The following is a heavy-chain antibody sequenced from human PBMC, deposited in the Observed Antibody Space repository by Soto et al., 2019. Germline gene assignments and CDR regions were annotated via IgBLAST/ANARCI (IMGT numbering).Heavy chain of an antibody. CDR3: ATDHTIFGVAPGFDP. V-gene: IGHV1-18*01. D-gene: IGHD3-3*01. CDR1: GYTFTSYG. CDR2: ISAYNGNT. Sequence: APVKVSCKASGYTFTSYGISWVRQAPGQGLEWMGWISAYNGNTNYAQKLQGRVTMTTDTSTSTAYMELRSLRAEDTAVYYCATDHTIFGVAPGFDPWGQGTLVTVSS. J-gene: IGHJ5*02.